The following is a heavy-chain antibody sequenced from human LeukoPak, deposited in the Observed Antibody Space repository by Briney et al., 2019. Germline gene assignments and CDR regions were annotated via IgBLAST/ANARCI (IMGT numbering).Heavy chain of an antibody. Sequence: GRSLRLSCAASGFTFEEYAMHWVRQAPGKGLEWVSGISWNSGSIGYADSVKGRFTISRDNAKNSLYVQMNSLRAEDTALYYCAKDIVRKVLAPDAFDIWGQGTMVTVSS. CDR1: GFTFEEYA. J-gene: IGHJ3*02. CDR2: ISWNSGSI. D-gene: IGHD2-8*01. CDR3: AKDIVRKVLAPDAFDI. V-gene: IGHV3-9*01.